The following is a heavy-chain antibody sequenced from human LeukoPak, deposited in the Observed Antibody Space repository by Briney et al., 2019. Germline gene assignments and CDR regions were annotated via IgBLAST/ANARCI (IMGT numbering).Heavy chain of an antibody. D-gene: IGHD2-15*01. V-gene: IGHV1-2*02. J-gene: IGHJ5*02. Sequence: ASVKVSCKASGYTFTGYYMHWVRQAPGQGLEWMGWINPNSGGTNYAQKFQGRVTMTRDTSISTAYMELSRLRSDDTAVYYCAREGYCSGGSCYPNRFDPWGQGTLVTVSS. CDR3: AREGYCSGGSCYPNRFDP. CDR1: GYTFTGYY. CDR2: INPNSGGT.